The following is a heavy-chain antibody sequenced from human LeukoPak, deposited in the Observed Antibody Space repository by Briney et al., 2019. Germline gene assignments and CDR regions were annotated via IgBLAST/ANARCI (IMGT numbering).Heavy chain of an antibody. CDR2: IYPGDSDT. CDR1: GYSFTTYW. CDR3: ARHSGSYSAPDY. Sequence: GESLKISCKGSGYSFTTYWIAWVRQMPGKALEWMGIIYPGDSDTRYSPSFQGQVTISADKSTSTAYLQWSSLKASDTAMYYCARHSGSYSAPDYWGQGTLVTVSS. V-gene: IGHV5-51*01. D-gene: IGHD1-26*01. J-gene: IGHJ4*02.